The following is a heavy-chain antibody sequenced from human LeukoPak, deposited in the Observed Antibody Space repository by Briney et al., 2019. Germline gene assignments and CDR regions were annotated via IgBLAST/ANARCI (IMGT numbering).Heavy chain of an antibody. CDR2: INPNSGGT. D-gene: IGHD2-2*02. V-gene: IGHV1-2*02. CDR1: GYTFTGYY. Sequence: ASVKVSCKASGYTFTGYYMHWVRQAPGQGLEWMGWINPNSGGTNYAQKFQGRVTMTRDTSISTAYMELSRLRSDDTAVYYCARGRYCSSTSCYTTPEYYFDYWGQGTWSPSPQ. CDR3: ARGRYCSSTSCYTTPEYYFDY. J-gene: IGHJ4*02.